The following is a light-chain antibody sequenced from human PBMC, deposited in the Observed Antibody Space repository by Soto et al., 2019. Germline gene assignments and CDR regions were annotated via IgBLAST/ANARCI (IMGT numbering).Light chain of an antibody. V-gene: IGLV1-51*01. CDR1: SSNIGNNY. Sequence: QSVLTQPPSVSAAPGQKVTISCSGSSSNIGNNYVSWYQQLPGTAPKLLIYDNNKRPSGIPDRFSGSKSGTSATLGITGLQTGHEDDYYCQTWDSSLSAGGVFGGGTKLTVL. CDR3: QTWDSSLSAGGV. J-gene: IGLJ3*02. CDR2: DNN.